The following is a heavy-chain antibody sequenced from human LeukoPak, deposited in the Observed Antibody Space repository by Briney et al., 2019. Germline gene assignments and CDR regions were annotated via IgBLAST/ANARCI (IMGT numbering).Heavy chain of an antibody. V-gene: IGHV4-34*01. CDR3: ARARARYCSGGNCYLDAFDI. CDR2: INHSGST. CDR1: GGSFSGYY. J-gene: IGHJ3*02. D-gene: IGHD2-15*01. Sequence: SETLSLTCAVYGGSFSGYYWSWIRQPPGKGLEWIGAINHSGSTNYNPSLKSRVTISVDTSKNQLSLKLSSVTAADTAMYYCARARARYCSGGNCYLDAFDIWGQGTMVTVSS.